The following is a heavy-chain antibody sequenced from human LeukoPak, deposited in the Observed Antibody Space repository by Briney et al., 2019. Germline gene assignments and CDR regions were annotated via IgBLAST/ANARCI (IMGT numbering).Heavy chain of an antibody. CDR3: AREILNDYINWFDP. V-gene: IGHV3-7*01. Sequence: GGSLRLSCAAPGFTFSSYWMSWVRQAPGKGLEWVANIKQDGSEKYYVDSVKGRFTISRDNAKNSLHLQMNSLRAEDTAVYYCAREILNDYINWFDPWGQGTLVTVSS. CDR1: GFTFSSYW. J-gene: IGHJ5*02. CDR2: IKQDGSEK. D-gene: IGHD4-11*01.